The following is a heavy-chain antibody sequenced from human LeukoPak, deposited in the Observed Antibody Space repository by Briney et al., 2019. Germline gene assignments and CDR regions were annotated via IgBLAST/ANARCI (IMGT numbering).Heavy chain of an antibody. J-gene: IGHJ3*02. CDR3: ARELTTVVTGDQSAFDI. V-gene: IGHV3-48*03. D-gene: IGHD4-23*01. CDR1: GFTFTSYE. Sequence: RPGGSLRLSCAASGFTFTSYEFNWVRQAPGRGLDWVSYISRSGTTQYYAHSVKGRFTISRDNSKNTLYLQMNSLRAEDTAVYYCARELTTVVTGDQSAFDIWGQGTMVTVSS. CDR2: ISRSGTTQ.